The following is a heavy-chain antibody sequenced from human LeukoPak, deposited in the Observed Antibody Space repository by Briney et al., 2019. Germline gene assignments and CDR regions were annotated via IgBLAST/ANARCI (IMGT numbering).Heavy chain of an antibody. Sequence: SETLSLTCTVSGGSISSSSYYWGWIRQPPGKGLEWIGSIYYSGSTYYNPSLKSRVTISVDTSKNQFSLKLSSVTAADTAVYYCARHYYDILAGYRPSDYWGQGTLVTVSS. D-gene: IGHD3-9*01. CDR1: GGSISSSSYY. CDR3: ARHYYDILAGYRPSDY. CDR2: IYYSGST. V-gene: IGHV4-39*01. J-gene: IGHJ4*02.